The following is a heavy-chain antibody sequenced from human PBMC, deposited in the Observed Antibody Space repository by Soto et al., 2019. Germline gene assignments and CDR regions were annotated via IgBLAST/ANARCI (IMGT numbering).Heavy chain of an antibody. J-gene: IGHJ3*02. CDR3: ARDVAGKGAFDI. CDR2: THYRSKWYN. Sequence: SQTLSLTCAISRDSVSSNSAAWSWTRQSPSRGLEWLGRTHYRSKWYNDYAVSVKSRITINSDTSKNQFSLQLNSVTPEDTAVYYCARDVAGKGAFDIWGQGTMVTVSS. D-gene: IGHD6-19*01. V-gene: IGHV6-1*01. CDR1: RDSVSSNSAA.